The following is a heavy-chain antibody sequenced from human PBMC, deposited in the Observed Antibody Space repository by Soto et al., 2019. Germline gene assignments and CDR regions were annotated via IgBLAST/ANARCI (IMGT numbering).Heavy chain of an antibody. J-gene: IGHJ4*02. CDR3: ARGTRYYDFWSGYYTDKIYFDY. CDR2: IYYSGNT. CDR1: GGSISSYY. V-gene: IGHV4-59*01. Sequence: SETLSLTCTVSGGSISSYYWSWIRQPPGKGLEWIGYIYYSGNTTYNPSLKSRVTISVDTSRDQFSLKLSSVTAADTAVYYCARGTRYYDFWSGYYTDKIYFDYWAQGTLGTVSS. D-gene: IGHD3-3*01.